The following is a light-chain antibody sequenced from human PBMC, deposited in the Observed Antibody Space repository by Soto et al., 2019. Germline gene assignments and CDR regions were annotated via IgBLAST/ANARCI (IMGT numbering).Light chain of an antibody. CDR2: GNT. J-gene: IGLJ1*01. CDR3: QSYDSSLTSYV. CDR1: SSNIGAGYD. Sequence: QSVLTQPPSMSGAPGQRVTISCTGSSSNIGAGYDVHWYQQLPGTAPKLLIYGNTNRPSGVPDRFYGSKSGTSASLAITGLQAEDEADYYCQSYDSSLTSYVFGTGTKLTVL. V-gene: IGLV1-40*01.